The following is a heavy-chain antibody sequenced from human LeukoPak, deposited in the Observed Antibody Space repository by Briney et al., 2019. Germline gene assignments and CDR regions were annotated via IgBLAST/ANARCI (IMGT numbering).Heavy chain of an antibody. V-gene: IGHV1-2*02. D-gene: IGHD2-21*01. CDR3: AREHIVTSGPAGWFDP. CDR1: GYTFTGYY. CDR2: INPNSGGT. Sequence: ASVKVSCKASGYTFTGYYMHWVRQAPGQGLEWMGWINPNSGGTNYAQKFQGRVTMTRDTSISTAYMELSRLRSDDTAVYYCAREHIVTSGPAGWFDPWGQGTLVTVSS. J-gene: IGHJ5*02.